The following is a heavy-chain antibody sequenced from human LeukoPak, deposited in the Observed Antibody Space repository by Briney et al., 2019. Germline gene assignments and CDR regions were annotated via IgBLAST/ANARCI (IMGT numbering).Heavy chain of an antibody. V-gene: IGHV1-2*02. CDR2: INPNSGGT. CDR3: ARVAYYYDSSGYACLGY. Sequence: ASVKVSCKASGYTFTGYYMHWVRQAPGQGLEWMGWINPNSGGTNYAQKFQGRVTMTRDTSISTAYMELSRLRSDDTAVYYCARVAYYYDSSGYACLGYWGQGTLVTVSS. CDR1: GYTFTGYY. J-gene: IGHJ4*02. D-gene: IGHD3-22*01.